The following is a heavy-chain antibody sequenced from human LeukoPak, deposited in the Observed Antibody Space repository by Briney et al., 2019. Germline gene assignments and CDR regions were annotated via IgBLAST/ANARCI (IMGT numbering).Heavy chain of an antibody. Sequence: SVKVSCKASGGTFSSYAISWVRQAPGQGLEWMGGIIPIFGTANYAQKFQGRDTITADESTSTAYMELSSLRSEGTAVYYCARGANWAKGFDYWGQGTLVTVSS. CDR2: IIPIFGTA. J-gene: IGHJ4*02. D-gene: IGHD7-27*01. V-gene: IGHV1-69*01. CDR1: GGTFSSYA. CDR3: ARGANWAKGFDY.